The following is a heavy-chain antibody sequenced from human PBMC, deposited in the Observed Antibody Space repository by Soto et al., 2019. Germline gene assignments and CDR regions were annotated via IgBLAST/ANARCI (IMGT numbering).Heavy chain of an antibody. CDR1: VCTFSSYG. CDR2: IWYDGSNK. D-gene: IGHD6-19*01. Sequence: SLRLSGAASVCTFSSYGMHCGRQSPCNGLEWVAVIWYDGSNKYYADSLKGRCTISRDNSKNTMYLQMNSLRDEDTSVYYCARSLSATSIAVAGKAFDYWGPGNLVTVFS. CDR3: ARSLSATSIAVAGKAFDY. J-gene: IGHJ4*02. V-gene: IGHV3-33*01.